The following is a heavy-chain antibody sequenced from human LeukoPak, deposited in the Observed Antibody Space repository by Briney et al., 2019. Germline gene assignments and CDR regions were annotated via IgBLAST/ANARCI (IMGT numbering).Heavy chain of an antibody. CDR3: ASYYCSSGSCYFDT. Sequence: GGSLRLSCAVSGFTPGYNYMSWVRQAPGKGLEWVSVIYRGDTYYADSVKGRFTISRDYSKTTVFLQMNRLRADDTAVYFCASYYCSSGSCYFDTWGQGTLVAVSS. CDR1: GFTPGYNY. CDR2: IYRGDT. D-gene: IGHD2-15*01. J-gene: IGHJ4*02. V-gene: IGHV3-53*01.